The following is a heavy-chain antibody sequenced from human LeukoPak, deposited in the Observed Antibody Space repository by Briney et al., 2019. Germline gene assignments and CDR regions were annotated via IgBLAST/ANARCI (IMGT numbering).Heavy chain of an antibody. Sequence: GGSLRLSCAASGFTFSSYEMNWVRQAPGKGLEWVLSISSSSSYIYYADSVKGRFTISRDNAKNSLYLQMNSLRAEDTAVYYCARDPGSSGWYRVWEYFDYWGQGTLVTVSS. CDR3: ARDPGSSGWYRVWEYFDY. CDR1: GFTFSSYE. CDR2: ISSSSSYI. J-gene: IGHJ4*02. D-gene: IGHD6-19*01. V-gene: IGHV3-21*01.